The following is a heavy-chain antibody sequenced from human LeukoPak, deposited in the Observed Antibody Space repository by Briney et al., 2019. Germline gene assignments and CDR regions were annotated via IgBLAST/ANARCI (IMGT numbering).Heavy chain of an antibody. D-gene: IGHD3-10*01. V-gene: IGHV3-23*01. CDR2: ISGSGGST. CDR3: AKVAHYYGSGSYYEYYFDY. CDR1: RFSFRSYD. J-gene: IGHJ4*02. Sequence: GGSLRLSCAASRFSFRSYDMHWVRQAPGKGLEWVSAISGSGGSTYYADSVKGRFTISRDNSKNTLYLQMNSLRAEDTAVYYCAKVAHYYGSGSYYEYYFDYWGQGTLVTVSS.